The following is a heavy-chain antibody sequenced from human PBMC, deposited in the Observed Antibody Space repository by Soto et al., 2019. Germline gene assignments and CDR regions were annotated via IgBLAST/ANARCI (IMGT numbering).Heavy chain of an antibody. Sequence: QVQLVESGGGLVKPGGSLRLSCAASGFIFSDYYMIWIRQAPGKGLEWVSYISSRGSTIYYADSVKGRFTISGDNAKNSLYLQMNSLRAEDTAVYYCGAYGSGSYFDYWGQGTLVTVSS. V-gene: IGHV3-11*01. CDR1: GFIFSDYY. J-gene: IGHJ4*02. CDR3: GAYGSGSYFDY. D-gene: IGHD3-10*01. CDR2: ISSRGSTI.